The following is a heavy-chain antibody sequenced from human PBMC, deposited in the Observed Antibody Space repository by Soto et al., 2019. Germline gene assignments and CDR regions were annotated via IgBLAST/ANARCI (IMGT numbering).Heavy chain of an antibody. CDR2: ISYDGSNK. V-gene: IGHV3-30-3*01. Sequence: GGSLRLSCAASGFIFSSYAMHWVRQAPGKGLEWVAFISYDGSNKYYADSVKGRFTISRDNSKNTLYLQMNSLRAEDTAVYYCARDSQQWLASYYYTLDVWGQGTTVTVS. D-gene: IGHD6-19*01. J-gene: IGHJ6*02. CDR3: ARDSQQWLASYYYTLDV. CDR1: GFIFSSYA.